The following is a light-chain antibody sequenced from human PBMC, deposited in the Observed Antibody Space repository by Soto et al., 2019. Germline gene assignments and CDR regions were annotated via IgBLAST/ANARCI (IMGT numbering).Light chain of an antibody. Sequence: DIHMTQSPSSLSAAVGDRVTITCRASQSISSYLSWYQQKPGKAPKLLIYAASSLQSGVPSRFSGSGSGTDFTLTISSLQPEDSATYYCQQSHSTPSWTFGQGTKVDIK. CDR3: QQSHSTPSWT. CDR1: QSISSY. J-gene: IGKJ1*01. V-gene: IGKV1-39*01. CDR2: AAS.